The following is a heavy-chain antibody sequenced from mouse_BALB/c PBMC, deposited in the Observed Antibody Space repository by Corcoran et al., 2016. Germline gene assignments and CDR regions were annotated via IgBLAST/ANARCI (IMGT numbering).Heavy chain of an antibody. V-gene: IGHV1-18*01. CDR2: INPYNGGT. CDR1: GYSFTGYT. J-gene: IGHJ4*01. CDR3: ARSNYGNYGDYYAMDY. Sequence: EVQLQQSGPELVKPGASMKISCKASGYSFTGYTMTWVKQSHGKNLEWIGLINPYNGGTSYNQKFKGKATLTVDKSSSTAYMELLSLTSEDSAVYYCARSNYGNYGDYYAMDYWGQGTSVTVSS. D-gene: IGHD2-1*01.